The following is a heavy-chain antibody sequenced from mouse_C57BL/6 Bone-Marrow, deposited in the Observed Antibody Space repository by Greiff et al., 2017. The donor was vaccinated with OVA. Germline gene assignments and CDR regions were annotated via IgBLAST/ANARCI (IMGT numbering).Heavy chain of an antibody. CDR3: ARDRPYWYFDV. Sequence: EVKVVESEGGLVQPGSSMKLSCTASGFTFSDYYMAWVRQVPEKGLEWVANINYDGSSTYYLDSLKSRFIISRDTAKNILYLQMSSLKSEDTATYYCARDRPYWYFDVWGTGTTVTVSS. V-gene: IGHV5-16*01. J-gene: IGHJ1*03. CDR1: GFTFSDYY. CDR2: INYDGSST.